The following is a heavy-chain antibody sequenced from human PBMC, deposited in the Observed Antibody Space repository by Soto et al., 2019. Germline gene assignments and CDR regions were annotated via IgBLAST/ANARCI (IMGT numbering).Heavy chain of an antibody. CDR3: ARVISDYYYFDY. D-gene: IGHD3-22*01. Sequence: VQLVESGGGLIQPGGSLRLSCAASGFTVSSNYMSWVRQAPGKGPEWVSYISSTSRTYTNYGDSVKGRFTISRDNAKNSLYLQMNSLRAEDTAVYYCARVISDYYYFDYWGQGTLVTVSS. CDR2: ISSTSRTYT. CDR1: GFTVSSNY. J-gene: IGHJ4*02. V-gene: IGHV3-11*06.